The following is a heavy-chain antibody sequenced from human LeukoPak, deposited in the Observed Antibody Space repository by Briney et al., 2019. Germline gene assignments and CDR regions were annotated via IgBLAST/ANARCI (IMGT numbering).Heavy chain of an antibody. D-gene: IGHD5-12*01. CDR1: GGSFSGYY. Sequence: PSETLSLTCAVYGGSFSGYYWSWLRQPPGKGLEWIGEINHSGSTNYNPSLKSRVTISVDTSKNQFSLQLNSVTPEDTAVYFCVRLVGGDIDYWGQGTLVTVSS. CDR3: VRLVGGDIDY. V-gene: IGHV4-34*01. J-gene: IGHJ4*02. CDR2: INHSGST.